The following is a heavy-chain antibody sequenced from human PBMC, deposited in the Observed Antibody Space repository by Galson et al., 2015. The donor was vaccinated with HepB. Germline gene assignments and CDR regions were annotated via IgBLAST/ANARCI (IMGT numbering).Heavy chain of an antibody. D-gene: IGHD6-19*01. J-gene: IGHJ3*02. CDR3: AGRGIAVAGKVQRKNEPTTDAFDI. V-gene: IGHV3-23*01. Sequence: SLRLSCAASGFTFSSYAMSWVRQAPGKGLEWVSAISGSGGSTYYADSVKGRFTISRDNSKNTLYLQMNSLRAEDTAVYYCAGRGIAVAGKVQRKNEPTTDAFDIWGQGTMVTVSS. CDR1: GFTFSSYA. CDR2: ISGSGGST.